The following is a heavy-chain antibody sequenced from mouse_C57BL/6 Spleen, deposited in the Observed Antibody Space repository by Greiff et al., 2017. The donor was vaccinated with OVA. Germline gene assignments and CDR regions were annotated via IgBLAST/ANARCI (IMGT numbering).Heavy chain of an antibody. V-gene: IGHV3-6*01. CDR1: GYSITSGYY. Sequence: EVKLQQSGPGLVKPSQSLSLTCSVTGYSITSGYYWYLIRQFPGNKLEWMGYISYDGSNNYNPSLKNRISITRDTSYTQFFLKLKALTAEDTATYYCARDSPFAYWGQGTLVTVSA. J-gene: IGHJ3*01. CDR3: ARDSPFAY. CDR2: ISYDGSN.